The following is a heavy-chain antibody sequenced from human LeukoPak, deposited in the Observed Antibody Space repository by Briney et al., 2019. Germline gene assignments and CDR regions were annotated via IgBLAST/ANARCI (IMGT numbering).Heavy chain of an antibody. Sequence: ASVKVSCKASGYTFTGYYMHWVRQAPGQGLEWMGWVNPTSGGTNYAQKFQGRVTMTRDTSISTAYMELSRLRSEDTAVYYCARGLLWFGELSHPFDYWGQGTLVTVSS. CDR1: GYTFTGYY. V-gene: IGHV1-2*02. CDR2: VNPTSGGT. J-gene: IGHJ4*02. D-gene: IGHD3-10*01. CDR3: ARGLLWFGELSHPFDY.